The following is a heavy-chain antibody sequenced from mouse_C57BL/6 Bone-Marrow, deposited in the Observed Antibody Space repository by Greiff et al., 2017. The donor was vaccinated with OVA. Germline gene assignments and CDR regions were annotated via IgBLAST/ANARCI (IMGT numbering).Heavy chain of an antibody. CDR2: INYDGSST. CDR1: GFTFSDYY. J-gene: IGHJ2*01. CDR3: ARLMVTLYFDY. V-gene: IGHV5-16*01. D-gene: IGHD2-2*01. Sequence: EVKLMESEGGLVQPGSSMKLSCTASGFTFSDYYMAWVRQVPEKGLEWVANINYDGSSTYYLDSLKSRFIISRDNAKNILYLQMSSLKSEDTATYYCARLMVTLYFDYWGQGTTLTVSS.